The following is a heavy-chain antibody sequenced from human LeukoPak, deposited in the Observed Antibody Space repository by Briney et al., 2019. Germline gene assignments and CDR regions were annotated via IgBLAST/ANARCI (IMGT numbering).Heavy chain of an antibody. CDR3: ARDHWNPNDYFIP. J-gene: IGHJ5*02. V-gene: IGHV3-21*01. CDR2: ISTLSTYI. D-gene: IGHD2/OR15-2a*01. CDR1: GFALSDSS. Sequence: PGGSLRLSCAASGFALSDSSMNWVRQAPGKGLEWVSSISTLSTYIYYADSVKGRFTISRDNAKNSLYLHMNSLRAEDTAVYFCARDHWNPNDYFIPWGQGTLVTVSS.